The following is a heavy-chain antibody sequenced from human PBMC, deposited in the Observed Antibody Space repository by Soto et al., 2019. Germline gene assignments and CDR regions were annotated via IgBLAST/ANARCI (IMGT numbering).Heavy chain of an antibody. CDR1: GGSISSSNW. CDR3: ARCAYGSFTFGLDV. D-gene: IGHD3-10*01. Sequence: QVQLQESGPGLVKPSGTLSLTCAVSGGSISSSNWWTWVRQSPGKGLEWIGESHHSGITNYNPSLKGRGTISLDMPKNQFSLRLTSVTAADTALYYCARCAYGSFTFGLDVWGQGTTVAVSS. V-gene: IGHV4-4*02. CDR2: SHHSGIT. J-gene: IGHJ6*02.